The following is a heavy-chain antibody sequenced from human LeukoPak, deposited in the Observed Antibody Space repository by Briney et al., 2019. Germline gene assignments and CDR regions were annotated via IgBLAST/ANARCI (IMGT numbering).Heavy chain of an antibody. CDR3: ARDQLPWFGELFHYYYYYGMDV. CDR1: GFTFSSYG. Sequence: GRSLRLSCAASGFTFSSYGMHWVRQAPGKGLEWVAVIWYDGSNKYYADSVKGRFTISRDNSKNTLYLQMNSLRAEDTAVYYCARDQLPWFGELFHYYYYYGMDVWGQGTTVTVSS. J-gene: IGHJ6*02. D-gene: IGHD3-10*01. CDR2: IWYDGSNK. V-gene: IGHV3-33*01.